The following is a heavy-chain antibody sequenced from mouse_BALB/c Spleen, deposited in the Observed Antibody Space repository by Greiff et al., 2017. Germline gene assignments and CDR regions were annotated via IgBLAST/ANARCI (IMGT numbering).Heavy chain of an antibody. CDR2: ILPGSGST. J-gene: IGHJ2*01. CDR1: GYTFSSYW. Sequence: QVQLQQSGAELMKPGASVKISCKATGYTFSSYWIEWVKQRPGHGLEWIGEILPGSGSTNYNEKFKGKATFTADTSSNTAYMQLSSLTSEDSAVYYCARPSTMTTTGYFDYWGQGTTLTVSS. D-gene: IGHD2-4*01. CDR3: ARPSTMTTTGYFDY. V-gene: IGHV1-9*01.